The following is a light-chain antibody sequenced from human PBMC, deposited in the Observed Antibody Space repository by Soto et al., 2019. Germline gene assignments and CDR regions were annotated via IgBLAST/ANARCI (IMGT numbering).Light chain of an antibody. CDR1: QGISNY. V-gene: IGKV1-9*01. Sequence: DIQLTQSPSLLSASVGERVIITCRASQGISNYVAWFQQKPGKAPKVLIYAASTLQSGVPSRFSGSGSGTEFTLTISSLQPDDFATYFCQQLISYPFTFGPGTKVDIK. J-gene: IGKJ3*01. CDR3: QQLISYPFT. CDR2: AAS.